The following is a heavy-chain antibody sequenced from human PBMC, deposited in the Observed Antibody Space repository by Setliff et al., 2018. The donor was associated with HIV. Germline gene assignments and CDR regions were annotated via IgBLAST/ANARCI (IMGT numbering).Heavy chain of an antibody. V-gene: IGHV4-31*03. CDR1: GGSISSGGYY. J-gene: IGHJ2*01. CDR2: IYYSGST. CDR3: ARDFRIGWAVQDYWYFDL. D-gene: IGHD1-26*01. Sequence: PSETLSLTCTVSGGSISSGGYYWSWIRQHPGKGLEWIGYIYYSGSTYYNPSLKSRVTISGDTSKNQFSLKLSSVTAADTAVYYCARDFRIGWAVQDYWYFDLWGRGTLVTVSS.